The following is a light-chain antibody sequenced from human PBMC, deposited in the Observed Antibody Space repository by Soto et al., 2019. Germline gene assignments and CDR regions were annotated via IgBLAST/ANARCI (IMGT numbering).Light chain of an antibody. CDR3: RQYGSSRPRT. J-gene: IGKJ4*01. CDR1: QSVSSNY. V-gene: IGKV3-20*01. Sequence: EIVLTQSPGTLSLSPGERATLSCRASQSVSSNYLASYQQKPGPAPTRLLYASANRATGSPDRFSSSRSCTDVTLTIIRLVPAEDAVYYCRQYGSSRPRTFGEGTKVDNK. CDR2: ASA.